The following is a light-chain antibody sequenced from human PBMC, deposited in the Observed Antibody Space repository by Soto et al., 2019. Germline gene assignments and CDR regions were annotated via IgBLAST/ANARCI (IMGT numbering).Light chain of an antibody. CDR2: GAS. V-gene: IGKV3-15*01. J-gene: IGKJ1*01. CDR1: QSVSNN. Sequence: EIVMTQSPAALSVSPGERATLSCRASQSVSNNLAWYQQRPGQAPRLLIYGASTRATGIPARFSGSGSGTEFTLTISSLQSEDFAVYYCQQYNNWPPWTFGQGTKVEVK. CDR3: QQYNNWPPWT.